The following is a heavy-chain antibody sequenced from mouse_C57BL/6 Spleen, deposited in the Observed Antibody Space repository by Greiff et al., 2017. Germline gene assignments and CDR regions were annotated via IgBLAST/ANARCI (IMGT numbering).Heavy chain of an antibody. CDR1: GYTFTSYW. Sequence: QVQLQQSGAELVMPGASVKLSCKASGYTFTSYWMHWVKQRPGQGLEWIGEIDPSDSYTNYNQKFKGKSTLTVDKSSSTAYMQLSSLTSEDSAVYYCARGAYGSSYWGQGTTLTVSS. J-gene: IGHJ2*01. CDR2: IDPSDSYT. CDR3: ARGAYGSSY. V-gene: IGHV1-69*01. D-gene: IGHD1-1*01.